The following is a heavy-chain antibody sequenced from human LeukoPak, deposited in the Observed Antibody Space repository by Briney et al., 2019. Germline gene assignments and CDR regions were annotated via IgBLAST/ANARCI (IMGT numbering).Heavy chain of an antibody. D-gene: IGHD2-15*01. CDR2: ISSSGDFI. CDR3: ARSLKWCCSGGSCYSAPSTSDFNWFDP. CDR1: EFAFSSYS. J-gene: IGHJ5*02. V-gene: IGHV3-21*01. Sequence: KSGGSLRLSCAASEFAFSSYSMSWVRQAPGKGLQWVSSISSSGDFISYADSLKGRFTISRDNARNSLYLQMSSLRAEDTAMYYCARSLKWCCSGGSCYSAPSTSDFNWFDPWGQGTLVAVSS.